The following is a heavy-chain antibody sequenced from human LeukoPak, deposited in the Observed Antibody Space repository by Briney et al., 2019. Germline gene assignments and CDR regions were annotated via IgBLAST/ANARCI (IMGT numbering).Heavy chain of an antibody. J-gene: IGHJ4*02. Sequence: GGSLRLSCAASGFTVSSNFMSWVRQAPGKGLEWVSVVYSGGSTYYADSVKGRFTISRDTSKNALYLQMNSLRADDTAVYYCAKFSNGLEYFESWGQGTLVTVSS. V-gene: IGHV3-53*01. CDR2: VYSGGST. D-gene: IGHD5-12*01. CDR3: AKFSNGLEYFES. CDR1: GFTVSSNF.